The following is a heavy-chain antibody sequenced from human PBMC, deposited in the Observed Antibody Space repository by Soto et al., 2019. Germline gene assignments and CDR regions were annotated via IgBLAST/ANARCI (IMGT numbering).Heavy chain of an antibody. CDR2: IYYSGRT. Sequence: PSETLSLTCTVSGDSITSNSYFWAWIRQPPGKGLEWIGYIYYSGRTNYNPSLKSRVTISVDTSKNQFSLKLSSVTAADTAVYYCARQASYFDYWGQGTLVTVSS. J-gene: IGHJ4*02. CDR3: ARQASYFDY. V-gene: IGHV4-61*05. CDR1: GDSITSNSYF.